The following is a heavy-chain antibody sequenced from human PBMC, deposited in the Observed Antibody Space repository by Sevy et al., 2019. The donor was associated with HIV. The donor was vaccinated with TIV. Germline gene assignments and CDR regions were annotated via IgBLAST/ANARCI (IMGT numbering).Heavy chain of an antibody. CDR3: ARLSKIVLDY. Sequence: SETLSLTCTVSGASISSYYWSWIRQPPGKGLEWIGYIYYSGTNYNPSLKSRVTISVDTSKNQFSLWLSSVTAADTAVYYCARLSKIVLDYWGQEPWSPSPQ. CDR1: GASISSYY. V-gene: IGHV4-59*01. D-gene: IGHD1-26*01. J-gene: IGHJ4*01. CDR2: IYYSGT.